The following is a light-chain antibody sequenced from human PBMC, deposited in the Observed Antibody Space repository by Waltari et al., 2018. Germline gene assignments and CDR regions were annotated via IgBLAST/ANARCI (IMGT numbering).Light chain of an antibody. Sequence: QSVVPQPPSPSGAPGQRVPLPCSGSSPHAGSPSQQWYQQLPVTAPKVGMYAIDRRPSGVPDRFSRSTSGTTASLTISGLQSEDEAGYYCSVWDDSLSGPVFGGGTKLTVL. J-gene: IGLJ2*01. V-gene: IGLV1-44*01. CDR2: AID. CDR1: SPHAGSPS. CDR3: SVWDDSLSGPV.